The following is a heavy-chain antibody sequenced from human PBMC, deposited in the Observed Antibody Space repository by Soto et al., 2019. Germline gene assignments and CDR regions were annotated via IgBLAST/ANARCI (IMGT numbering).Heavy chain of an antibody. D-gene: IGHD3-3*01. CDR2: IKQDGSEK. Sequence: PWGSLRLSCAASGFTFSSYWMSWVRQAPGKGLEWVANIKQDGSEKYYVDSVRGRFTISRDNAKNSLYLQMNSLRAEDTAVYYCASLRERAYYDFWSGSDSGYYYHYMDVWGKGTTVTVSS. J-gene: IGHJ6*03. CDR1: GFTFSSYW. V-gene: IGHV3-7*01. CDR3: ASLRERAYYDFWSGSDSGYYYHYMDV.